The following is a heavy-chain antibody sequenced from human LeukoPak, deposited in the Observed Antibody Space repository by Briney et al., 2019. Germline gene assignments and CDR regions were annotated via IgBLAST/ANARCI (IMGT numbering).Heavy chain of an antibody. CDR2: IFYSGRT. V-gene: IGHV4-59*01. CDR1: GGSISSYY. Sequence: PSETLSLTCTVSGGSISSYYWNWIRQPPGKGLEWIGYIFYSGRTNYNPSLKSRVTISVDTSKNWFSLRLTSVTAADTAVYYCARDSRNWNGGGFDYWGQGTLVTVSS. CDR3: ARDSRNWNGGGFDY. D-gene: IGHD1-1*01. J-gene: IGHJ4*02.